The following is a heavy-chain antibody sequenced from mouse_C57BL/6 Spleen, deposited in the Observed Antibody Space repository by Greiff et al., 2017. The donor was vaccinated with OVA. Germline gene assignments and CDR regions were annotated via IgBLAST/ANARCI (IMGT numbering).Heavy chain of an antibody. CDR2: INPSSGYT. J-gene: IGHJ2*01. CDR3: ARSGSFPYYFDY. D-gene: IGHD4-1*01. V-gene: IGHV1-4*01. Sequence: QVHVKQSGAELARPGASVKMSCKASGYTFTSYTMHWVKQRPGQGLEWIGYINPSSGYTKYNQKFKDKATLTADKSSSTAYMQLSSLTSEDSAVYYCARSGSFPYYFDYWGQGTTLTVSS. CDR1: GYTFTSYT.